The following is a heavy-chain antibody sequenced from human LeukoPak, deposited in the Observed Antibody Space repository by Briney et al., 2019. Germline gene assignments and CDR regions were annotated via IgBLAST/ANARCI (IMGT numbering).Heavy chain of an antibody. D-gene: IGHD1-1*01. J-gene: IGHJ6*03. V-gene: IGHV3-9*01. CDR3: ARTDYYYYYMDV. CDR1: GFTFDDYA. Sequence: PGGSLRLSCAASGFTFDDYAMHWVRQAPGKGLEWVSGISWNSGSIAYADSVKGRFTISRDNSKNTLYLQMNSLRAEDTAVYYCARTDYYYYYMDVWGKGTTVTISS. CDR2: ISWNSGSI.